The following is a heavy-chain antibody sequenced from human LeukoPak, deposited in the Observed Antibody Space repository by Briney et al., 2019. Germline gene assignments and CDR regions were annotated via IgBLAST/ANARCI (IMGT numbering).Heavy chain of an antibody. CDR3: ARGRLGYSYGYVPFDP. CDR2: IYYSGST. D-gene: IGHD5-18*01. V-gene: IGHV4-59*05. J-gene: IGHJ5*02. Sequence: PSETLSLTCTVSSGSIGSYYWSWFRQPPGKGLEWIGRIYYSGSTYYNPSLKSRVTISVDTSKNQFSLKRSSVTAADTAVYYCARGRLGYSYGYVPFDPWGQGTLVTVSS. CDR1: SGSIGSYY.